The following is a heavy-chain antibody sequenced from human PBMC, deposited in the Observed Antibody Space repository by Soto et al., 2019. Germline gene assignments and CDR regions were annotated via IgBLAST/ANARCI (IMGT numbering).Heavy chain of an antibody. J-gene: IGHJ6*02. CDR3: ARLWFGEYYYYYGMDV. CDR2: IYYSGST. Sequence: PSETLSLTCTVSGGSISSYYWSWIRQPPGKGLEWIGYIYYSGSTNYNPSLKSRVTISVDTSKNQFSLKLSSVTAADTAVYYCARLWFGEYYYYYGMDVWGQGTTVTVSS. CDR1: GGSISSYY. V-gene: IGHV4-59*01. D-gene: IGHD3-10*01.